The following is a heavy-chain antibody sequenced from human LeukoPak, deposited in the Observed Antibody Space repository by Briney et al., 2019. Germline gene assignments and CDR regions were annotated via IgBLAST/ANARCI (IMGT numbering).Heavy chain of an antibody. Sequence: SETLSLTCTVSGGSISSYYWSWIRQPPGKGLEWIGYIYYSGSTNYNPSLKSRVTISVDTSKNQFSLKLGSVTAADTAVYYCARGYCSGGSCYGPWGQGTLVTVSS. CDR3: ARGYCSGGSCYGP. V-gene: IGHV4-59*01. CDR1: GGSISSYY. D-gene: IGHD2-15*01. J-gene: IGHJ5*02. CDR2: IYYSGST.